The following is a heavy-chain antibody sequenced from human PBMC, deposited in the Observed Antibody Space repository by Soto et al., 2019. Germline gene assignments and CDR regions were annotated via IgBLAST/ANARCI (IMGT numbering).Heavy chain of an antibody. CDR3: ARDQDSSGYYYPGLDY. V-gene: IGHV3-33*01. CDR1: GFTFSSYG. D-gene: IGHD3-22*01. Sequence: GGSLRLSCAASGFTFSSYGMHWVRQAPGKGLEWVAVIWYDGSNKYYADSVKGRFTISRDNSKNTLYLQMNSLRAEDTAVYYCARDQDSSGYYYPGLDYWGQGTLVTVSS. CDR2: IWYDGSNK. J-gene: IGHJ4*02.